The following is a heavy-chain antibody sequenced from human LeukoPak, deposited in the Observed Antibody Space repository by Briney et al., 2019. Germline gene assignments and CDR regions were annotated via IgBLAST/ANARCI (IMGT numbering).Heavy chain of an antibody. Sequence: SVKVSCKASGGTFSSYTISWVRQAPGQGLEWMGRIIPILGIANYAQKFQGRVTITADKSTSTAYMELSSLRSEDTAVYYCARGGTVVPAAPDAFDIWGQGTVVTVSS. V-gene: IGHV1-69*02. D-gene: IGHD2-2*01. CDR3: ARGGTVVPAAPDAFDI. CDR1: GGTFSSYT. CDR2: IIPILGIA. J-gene: IGHJ3*02.